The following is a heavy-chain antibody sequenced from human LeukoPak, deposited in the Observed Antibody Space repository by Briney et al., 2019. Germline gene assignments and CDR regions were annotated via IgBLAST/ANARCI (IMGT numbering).Heavy chain of an antibody. CDR3: AREGYYDSSGLYAFDI. J-gene: IGHJ3*02. D-gene: IGHD3-22*01. Sequence: SETLSLTCTVSGGSISSYYWSWIRQPAGKGLEWIGYIYYSGSTNYNPSLKSRVTISVDTSKNQFSLKLSSVTAADTAVYYCAREGYYDSSGLYAFDIWGQGTMVTVSS. CDR2: IYYSGST. CDR1: GGSISSYY. V-gene: IGHV4-59*01.